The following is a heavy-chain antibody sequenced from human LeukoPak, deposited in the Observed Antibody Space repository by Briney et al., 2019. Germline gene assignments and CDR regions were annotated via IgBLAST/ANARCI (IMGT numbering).Heavy chain of an antibody. Sequence: GASVKVSCKASGYTFTSYDINWVRQATGQGLEWMGWMNPNSGNTGYAQKFQGRVTMTRNTPISTAYMELSSLRSEDTAVYYCARGGYSQLLDLGGMDVWGKGTTVTVSS. CDR2: MNPNSGNT. V-gene: IGHV1-8*01. D-gene: IGHD2-2*02. CDR1: GYTFTSYD. CDR3: ARGGYSQLLDLGGMDV. J-gene: IGHJ6*04.